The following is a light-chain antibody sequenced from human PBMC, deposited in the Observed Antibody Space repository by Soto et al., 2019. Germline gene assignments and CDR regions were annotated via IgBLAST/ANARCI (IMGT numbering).Light chain of an antibody. J-gene: IGKJ1*01. CDR1: QSISSW. Sequence: DIQMTQSPSTLSASVGDRVTITCRASQSISSWLAWYQQKPGKAPKLLIYDASSLERGVPSRFSGSGSGTEFTLTISSLQPDDVATYYCQQYNSYSWPFGQGTKVDIK. CDR2: DAS. V-gene: IGKV1-5*01. CDR3: QQYNSYSWP.